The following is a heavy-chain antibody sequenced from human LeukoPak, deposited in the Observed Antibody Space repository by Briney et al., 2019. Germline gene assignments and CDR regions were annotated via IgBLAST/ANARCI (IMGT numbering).Heavy chain of an antibody. D-gene: IGHD3-3*01. Sequence: PGGSLRLPCAASGFSLSNSAMGWVRQAPGKGLEWIGEINHSGSTNYNPSLKSRVTISVDTSKNQFSLKLSSVTAADTAVYYCAERGKTIFGVVTNYYYMDVWGKGTTVTVSS. CDR3: AERGKTIFGVVTNYYYMDV. V-gene: IGHV4-34*08. CDR2: INHSGST. CDR1: GFSLSNSA. J-gene: IGHJ6*03.